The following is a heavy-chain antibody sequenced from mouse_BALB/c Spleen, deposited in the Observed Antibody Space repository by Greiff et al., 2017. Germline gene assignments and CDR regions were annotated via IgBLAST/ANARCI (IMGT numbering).Heavy chain of an antibody. V-gene: IGHV14-3*02. CDR1: GFNIKDTY. J-gene: IGHJ3*01. CDR2: IDPANGNT. Sequence: VQLKQSGAELVKPGASVKLSCTASGFNIKDTYMHWVKQRPEQGLEWIGRIDPANGNTKYDPKFQGKATITADTSSNTAYLQLSSLTSEDTAVYYCARSRDYGYDEGTWFAYWGQGTLVTVSA. CDR3: ARSRDYGYDEGTWFAY. D-gene: IGHD2-2*01.